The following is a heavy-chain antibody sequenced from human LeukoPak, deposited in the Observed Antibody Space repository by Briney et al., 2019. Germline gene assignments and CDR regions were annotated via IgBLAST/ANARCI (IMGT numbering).Heavy chain of an antibody. D-gene: IGHD3-10*01. CDR2: INHSGST. V-gene: IGHV4-39*07. CDR3: ARTQRTSNYYGSGSYDPYYYYGMDV. Sequence: PSETLSLTCTVSGGSISSSSYYWGWIRQPPGKGLEWIGEINHSGSTNYNPSLKSRVTISVDTSKNQFSLKLSSVTAADTAVYYCARTQRTSNYYGSGSYDPYYYYGMDVWGQGTTVTVSS. J-gene: IGHJ6*02. CDR1: GGSISSSSYY.